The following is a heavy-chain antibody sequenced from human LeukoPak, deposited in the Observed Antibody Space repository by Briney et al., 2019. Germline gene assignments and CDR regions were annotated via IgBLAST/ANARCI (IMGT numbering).Heavy chain of an antibody. J-gene: IGHJ6*03. V-gene: IGHV3-11*04. D-gene: IGHD3-10*01. CDR3: ARDLSGTYMDV. CDR1: GFTFSDYY. Sequence: GGSLRLSCAASGFTFSDYYMTWIRQAPGKGLEWVSYITGSGTSMSYADSVKGRFTTSRDNAKNSLYLQMNSLRAEDTAVYYCARDLSGTYMDVWGKGTTVTVSS. CDR2: ITGSGTSM.